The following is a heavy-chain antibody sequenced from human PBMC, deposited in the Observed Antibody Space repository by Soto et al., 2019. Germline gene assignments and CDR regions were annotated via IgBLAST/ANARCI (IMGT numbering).Heavy chain of an antibody. V-gene: IGHV4-59*01. CDR2: IYYSGSP. CDR1: GDSISNDY. D-gene: IGHD5-12*01. CDR3: AKANSGHGSFDH. Sequence: SETLSLTCTVSGDSISNDYCSWIRQSPGKGLEWIGYIYYSGSPNYNPSLKSRVTISIDKSKNQFSLKLSSVTAADTAVYYCAKANSGHGSFDHWGQGTLVTVSS. J-gene: IGHJ4*02.